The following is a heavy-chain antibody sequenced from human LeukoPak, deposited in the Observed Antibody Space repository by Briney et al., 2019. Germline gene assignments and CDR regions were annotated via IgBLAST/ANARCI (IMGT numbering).Heavy chain of an antibody. Sequence: SQTLSLTCTASGGSISSGSYYWSWIRQPAGKGLEWIGRIYTSGSTNYNPSLKSRVTISVDTSKNQFSLKLSSVTAADTAVYYCARSWQQFSDYWGQGTLVTVSS. J-gene: IGHJ4*02. CDR2: IYTSGST. CDR1: GGSISSGSYY. D-gene: IGHD5-24*01. CDR3: ARSWQQFSDY. V-gene: IGHV4-61*02.